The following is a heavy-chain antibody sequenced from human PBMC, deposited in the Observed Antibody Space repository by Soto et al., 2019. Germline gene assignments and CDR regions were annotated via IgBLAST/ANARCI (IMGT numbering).Heavy chain of an antibody. CDR3: ARISIGDYIPQGDYYYYMDV. D-gene: IGHD3-10*01. CDR2: INWNGGST. CDR1: GFTFDDYG. V-gene: IGHV3-20*01. J-gene: IGHJ6*03. Sequence: GGSLRLSCAASGFTFDDYGMSWVRPAPGKGLEWVSGINWNGGSTGYADSVKGRFTISRDNAKNALYLQMDSLRAEDTALYHCARISIGDYIPQGDYYYYMDVWGKGTTVTVSS.